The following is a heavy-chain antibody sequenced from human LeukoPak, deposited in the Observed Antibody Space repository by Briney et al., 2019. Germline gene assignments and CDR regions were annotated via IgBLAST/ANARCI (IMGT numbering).Heavy chain of an antibody. CDR1: GGSISSGDYY. V-gene: IGHV4-30-4*01. J-gene: IGHJ3*02. CDR3: VRSVVVTAKSGAYAFDI. Sequence: SETLSLTCTVSGGSISSGDYYWSWIRQPPGKGLDWIGYIYYSGSTYYNPSLKSRVTISVDTSKNQFSLKLSSVTAADTAVYYCVRSVVVTAKSGAYAFDIWGQGTMVSVSS. D-gene: IGHD2-21*02. CDR2: IYYSGST.